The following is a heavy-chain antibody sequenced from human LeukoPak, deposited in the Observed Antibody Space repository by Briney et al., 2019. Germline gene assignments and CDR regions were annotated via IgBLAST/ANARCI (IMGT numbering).Heavy chain of an antibody. V-gene: IGHV4-4*07. D-gene: IGHD5-12*01. J-gene: IGHJ4*02. CDR1: GVSISGYF. CDR2: IYSSGSN. CDR3: AREPTSGREPTSGRPLDY. Sequence: SESLSLSCTASGVSISGYFWTWIRQPAGKGLEWIGRIYSSGSNNYNPSLKSRVTMSLDTSKNHFSLNLTSVTAADTAVYYCAREPTSGREPTSGRPLDYWGQGTLVTVSS.